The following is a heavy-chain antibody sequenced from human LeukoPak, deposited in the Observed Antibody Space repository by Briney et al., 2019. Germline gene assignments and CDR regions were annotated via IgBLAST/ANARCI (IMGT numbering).Heavy chain of an antibody. V-gene: IGHV1-46*01. CDR3: ARDRYYSGSYHFDY. Sequence: ASVKVSCKASGYTFTSYYMRWWRQPPGQGLEWMVIIYPSGGSTSYAQKFQGRFTMTSDTSTSTVYMELSSLRSEDTAVYYCARDRYYSGSYHFDYWGQGTLVTVSS. D-gene: IGHD1-26*01. J-gene: IGHJ4*02. CDR2: IYPSGGST. CDR1: GYTFTSYY.